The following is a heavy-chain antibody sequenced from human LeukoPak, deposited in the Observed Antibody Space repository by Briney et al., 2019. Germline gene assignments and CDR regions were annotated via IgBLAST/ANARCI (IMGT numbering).Heavy chain of an antibody. D-gene: IGHD3-3*01. CDR1: GGSISSNSCY. Sequence: SETLSLTCTVSGGSISSNSCYWGWIRQPPGKGLEWIGSIYYSGSTFHSPSLKSRVTISVDTSKKKFSLKLSSVTAADTAVYYCARENYDFWSNYYRRYYGMDVWGQGTTVTVSS. CDR3: ARENYDFWSNYYRRYYGMDV. V-gene: IGHV4-39*07. CDR2: IYYSGST. J-gene: IGHJ6*02.